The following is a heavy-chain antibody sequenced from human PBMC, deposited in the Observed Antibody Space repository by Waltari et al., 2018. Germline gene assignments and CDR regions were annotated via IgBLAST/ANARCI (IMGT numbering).Heavy chain of an antibody. CDR3: ARGGYEAFDI. D-gene: IGHD5-12*01. CDR2: IYYSGST. J-gene: IGHJ3*02. Sequence: QVQLQESGPGLVKPSETLSLTCTVSGGSISSHYWSWIRQPPGKGLEWIGYIYYSGSTNYNPSLKSRVTISVDTSKNQFSLKLSSVTAADTAVYYCARGGYEAFDIWGQGTMVTVSS. CDR1: GGSISSHY. V-gene: IGHV4-59*11.